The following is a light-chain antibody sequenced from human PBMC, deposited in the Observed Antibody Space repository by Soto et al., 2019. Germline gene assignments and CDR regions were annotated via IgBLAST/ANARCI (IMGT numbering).Light chain of an antibody. CDR3: QQYGSSPPYT. J-gene: IGKJ2*01. CDR1: QDISNY. V-gene: IGKV1-27*01. CDR2: AAT. Sequence: DIQMTQSPASLSASVGDRVTITCRASQDISNYLAWYQQKPGKVPTLLIYAATTLHSGVPSRFSGSGSGTEFSLTINRLEPEDSAVYYCQQYGSSPPYTFGQGTKVEI.